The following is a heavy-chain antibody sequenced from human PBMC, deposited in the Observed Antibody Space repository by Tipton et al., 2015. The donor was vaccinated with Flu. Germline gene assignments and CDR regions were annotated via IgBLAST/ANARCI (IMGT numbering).Heavy chain of an antibody. CDR2: VAQTGDT. D-gene: IGHD4-11*01. CDR1: GDSISSDYY. J-gene: IGHJ5*02. Sequence: TLSLTCTVSGDSISSDYYWAWIRQFPGKGLEWIGTVAQTGDTIYNPSLQSRVTLSIDTSKNQFSLKMKSVTATDMAVYYCARRDYSNYVSDPKSWFDPWGQGILVTVSS. V-gene: IGHV4-38-2*02. CDR3: ARRDYSNYVSDPKSWFDP.